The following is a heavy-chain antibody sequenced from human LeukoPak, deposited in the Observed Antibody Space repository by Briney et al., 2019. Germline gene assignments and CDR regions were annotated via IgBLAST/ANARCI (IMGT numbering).Heavy chain of an antibody. J-gene: IGHJ4*02. V-gene: IGHV3-33*01. CDR2: IWYDGSNE. CDR3: ASLELERRANYFDY. D-gene: IGHD1-1*01. CDR1: GFTFSSYG. Sequence: GRSLRLSCAASGFTFSSYGMHWVRQAPGKGLEWVSIIWYDGSNEYYADSVKGRFIITRDNSKNTLYLQMNSLRAEDTAVYYCASLELERRANYFDYWGQGTLVTVSS.